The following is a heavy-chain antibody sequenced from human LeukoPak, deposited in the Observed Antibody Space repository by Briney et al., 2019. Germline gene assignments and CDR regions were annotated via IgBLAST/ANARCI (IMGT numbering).Heavy chain of an antibody. CDR1: GFTFSKYW. CDR2: MKPDGGEK. CDR3: ARNLHDY. V-gene: IGHV3-7*01. J-gene: IGHJ4*02. Sequence: GGSLRLSCAASGFTFSKYWMSWVRQAPGKGLEWVANMKPDGGEKYYVDSVKGRFTISRDNAKNSLYLQTNSLRGEDTAVYYCARNLHDYWGQGTLVTVSS.